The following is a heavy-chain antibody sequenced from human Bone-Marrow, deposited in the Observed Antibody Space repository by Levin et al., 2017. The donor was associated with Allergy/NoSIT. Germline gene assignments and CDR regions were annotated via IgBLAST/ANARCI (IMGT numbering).Heavy chain of an antibody. CDR2: INPSGGST. CDR3: ARGLSVEVVTATDWFDP. J-gene: IGHJ5*02. V-gene: IGHV1-46*01. Sequence: ASVKVSCKASGYTFTSYYMHWVRQAPGQGLEWMGIINPSGGSTSYAQKFQGRVTMTRDTSTSTVYMELSSLRSEDTAVYYCARGLSVEVVTATDWFDPWGQGTLVTVSS. CDR1: GYTFTSYY. D-gene: IGHD2-21*02.